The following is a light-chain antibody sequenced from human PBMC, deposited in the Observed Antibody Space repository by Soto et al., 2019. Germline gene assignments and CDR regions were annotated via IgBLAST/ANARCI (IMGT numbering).Light chain of an antibody. CDR2: GAS. J-gene: IGKJ3*01. Sequence: EIVLTQSPGTLSLSPGERATLSCRASQSISSTSLAWYQQKPGQAPRLLIQGASTRATGIPERFSGSGSGTDFTLTISRLEPADVAVYYCQHYGGSPLFTFGPGTKVDVK. CDR1: QSISSTS. V-gene: IGKV3-20*01. CDR3: QHYGGSPLFT.